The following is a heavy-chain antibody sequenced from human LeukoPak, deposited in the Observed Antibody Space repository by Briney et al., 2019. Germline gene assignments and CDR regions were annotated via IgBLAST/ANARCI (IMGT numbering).Heavy chain of an antibody. Sequence: PGGSLRLSSAASVFTFSIYSTQSVRDTPDKGLEWGGIMSNSGENTFYAEAVKGRFTISRDNSQNTLYLQINSLRPQETAVYYCAKGGASVTRYVDYWGQGTLVTVSS. CDR3: AKGGASVTRYVDY. V-gene: IGHV3-30*18. D-gene: IGHD4-17*01. CDR1: VFTFSIYS. CDR2: MSNSGENT. J-gene: IGHJ4*02.